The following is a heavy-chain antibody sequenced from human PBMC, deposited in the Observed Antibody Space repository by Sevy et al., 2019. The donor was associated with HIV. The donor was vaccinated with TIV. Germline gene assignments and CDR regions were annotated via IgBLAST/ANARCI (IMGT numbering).Heavy chain of an antibody. CDR3: ARLTTKPTSDLYGMDA. CDR1: GYIFTDYY. D-gene: IGHD4-17*01. Sequence: ASVKVSCKASGYIFTDYYIHWVRQAPGQGLEWMAWINSDSGVTNYAQRFQGEVTVTRDTSLNTAYLDLSRLKSNDTAIYFCARLTTKPTSDLYGMDAWGQGTTVTVSS. V-gene: IGHV1-2*02. J-gene: IGHJ6*02. CDR2: INSDSGVT.